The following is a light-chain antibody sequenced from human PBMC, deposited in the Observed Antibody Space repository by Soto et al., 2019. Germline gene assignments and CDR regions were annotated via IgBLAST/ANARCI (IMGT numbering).Light chain of an antibody. CDR2: AAS. CDR3: QQSYSTLFT. J-gene: IGKJ5*01. CDR1: QSISSY. V-gene: IGKV1-39*01. Sequence: DIQMTQSPSSLSASVGDRVTITCRASQSISSYLNWYQQKPGKAPKLLIYAASSWQSGVPSKFSGSGSGTDFTLTISSLQPEDFATYYCQQSYSTLFTFGQGTRLEI.